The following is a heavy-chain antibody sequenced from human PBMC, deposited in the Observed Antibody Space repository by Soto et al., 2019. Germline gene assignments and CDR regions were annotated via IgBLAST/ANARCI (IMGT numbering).Heavy chain of an antibody. CDR2: IHYTGSS. V-gene: IGHV4-30-4*08. J-gene: IGHJ6*02. D-gene: IGHD2-21*02. CDR3: AREDDGGDRDYYGLDV. Sequence: WTWIRQSPGKGLEWIGYIHYTGSSMYNPSFKSRLTMAVDTTKNQFSLHLTSVTAADTAVYFCAREDDGGDRDYYGLDVWGQGTTVTVSS.